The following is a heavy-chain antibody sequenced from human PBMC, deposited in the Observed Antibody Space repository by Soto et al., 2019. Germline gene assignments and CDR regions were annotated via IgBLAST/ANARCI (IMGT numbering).Heavy chain of an antibody. CDR3: AKGGYNYGFLFDC. J-gene: IGHJ4*02. D-gene: IGHD5-18*01. V-gene: IGHV3-23*01. Sequence: GGSLRLSCAASGFTFSSFAMSWVRQAPGKGLEWVSAISGSGGSTYYADSVKGRFTISRDNSKNTLYLQMNSLRAEDTAVYYCAKGGYNYGFLFDCWGQGTLVTVSS. CDR2: ISGSGGST. CDR1: GFTFSSFA.